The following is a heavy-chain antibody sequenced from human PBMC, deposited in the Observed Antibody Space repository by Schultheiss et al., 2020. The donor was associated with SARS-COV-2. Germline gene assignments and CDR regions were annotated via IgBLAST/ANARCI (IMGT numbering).Heavy chain of an antibody. V-gene: IGHV4-4*02. J-gene: IGHJ5*02. CDR3: ARAFIAHCSGGSCYRSGHWFDP. Sequence: SETLSLTCPVSGGSTSSSNWWSWVRQPPGKGLEWIGEINHSGSTNYNPSLKSRVTISEDTSKNQFSLKLSSVTAADTAVYYCARAFIAHCSGGSCYRSGHWFDPWGQGTLVTVSS. CDR1: GGSTSSSNW. CDR2: INHSGST. D-gene: IGHD2-15*01.